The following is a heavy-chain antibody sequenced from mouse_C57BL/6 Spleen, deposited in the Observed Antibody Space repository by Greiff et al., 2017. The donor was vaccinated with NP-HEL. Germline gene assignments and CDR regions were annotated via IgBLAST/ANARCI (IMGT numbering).Heavy chain of an antibody. J-gene: IGHJ2*01. CDR3: ARGYYGSSYEDY. CDR2: IYPGDGDT. Sequence: VKLQESGPELVKPGASVKISCKASGYAFSSSWMNWVKQRPGKGLEWIGRIYPGDGDTNYNGKFKGKATLTADKSSSTAYMQLSSLTSEDSAVYFCARGYYGSSYEDYWGQGTTLTVSS. D-gene: IGHD1-1*01. V-gene: IGHV1-82*01. CDR1: GYAFSSSW.